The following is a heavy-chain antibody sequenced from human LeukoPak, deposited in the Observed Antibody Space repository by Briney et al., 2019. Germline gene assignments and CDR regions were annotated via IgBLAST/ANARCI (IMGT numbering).Heavy chain of an antibody. D-gene: IGHD2-15*01. J-gene: IGHJ4*02. Sequence: GGSLRLSCAASGFTFSSYGMRWVRQAPGKGLGWVAVISYDGSNKYYADSVKGRFTISRDNSKNTLYLQMNSLRAEDTAVYYCAKEGGAPYCSGGSCYGGGFDYWGQGTLVTVSS. CDR1: GFTFSSYG. CDR2: ISYDGSNK. V-gene: IGHV3-30*18. CDR3: AKEGGAPYCSGGSCYGGGFDY.